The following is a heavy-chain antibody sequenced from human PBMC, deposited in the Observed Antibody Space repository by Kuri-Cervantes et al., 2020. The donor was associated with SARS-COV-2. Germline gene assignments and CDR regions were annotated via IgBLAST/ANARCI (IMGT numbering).Heavy chain of an antibody. CDR2: IVVGSGNT. V-gene: IGHV1-58*01. J-gene: IGHJ6*02. D-gene: IGHD2-2*01. Sequence: GGSLRLSCKASGFTFTSSAVQWVRQARGQRLEWIGWIVVGSGNTNYAQKFQERVTITRDMSTSTAYMGLSSLRSEDTAVYYCAAGAYCSSTSCYASYYYGMDVWGQGTTVTVSS. CDR1: GFTFTSSA. CDR3: AAGAYCSSTSCYASYYYGMDV.